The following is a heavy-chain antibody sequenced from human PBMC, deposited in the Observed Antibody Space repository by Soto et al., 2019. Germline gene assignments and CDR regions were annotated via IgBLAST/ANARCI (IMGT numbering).Heavy chain of an antibody. CDR2: IRSKTKTYAT. J-gene: IGHJ4*02. D-gene: IGHD1-26*01. Sequence: EVQLVESGGGLVQPGGSLKLSCVASGFTFSGSAMQWVRQASGKGLEWVGRIRSKTKTYATAYAASMKGRFTISRDDSKNTAYLQMNSLKTEDTAVYYCTEGATSFDYWGQGTLVTVSS. CDR3: TEGATSFDY. V-gene: IGHV3-73*02. CDR1: GFTFSGSA.